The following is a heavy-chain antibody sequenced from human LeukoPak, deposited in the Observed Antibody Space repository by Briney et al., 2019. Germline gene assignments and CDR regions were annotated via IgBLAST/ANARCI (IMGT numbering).Heavy chain of an antibody. Sequence: GGSLRLSCAASGFTFNAYSMGWVRQAPGKGPEWVSIISRASESIYYADSVKGRFTISRDNAKNSLYLQMNSLRAEDTAVYYCARDQPATAMGDWGQGTLVTVSS. V-gene: IGHV3-48*01. CDR1: GFTFNAYS. D-gene: IGHD5-18*01. J-gene: IGHJ4*02. CDR2: ISRASESI. CDR3: ARDQPATAMGD.